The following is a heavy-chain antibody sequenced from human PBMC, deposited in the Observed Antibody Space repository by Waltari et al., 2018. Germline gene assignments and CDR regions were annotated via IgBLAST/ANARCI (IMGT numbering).Heavy chain of an antibody. V-gene: IGHV1-69-2*01. D-gene: IGHD6-13*01. CDR3: ATVAAAGYYYYMDV. Sequence: EVQLVQSGAEVKKPGATVKISCKASGYTFTDYYLHWVQQAPGKGLEWMGRVDPEEGETIYAEKFQGRVTITADTSTDTAYMELSSLRSEDTAVCYCATVAAAGYYYYMDVWGKGTTVTVSS. CDR2: VDPEEGET. CDR1: GYTFTDYY. J-gene: IGHJ6*03.